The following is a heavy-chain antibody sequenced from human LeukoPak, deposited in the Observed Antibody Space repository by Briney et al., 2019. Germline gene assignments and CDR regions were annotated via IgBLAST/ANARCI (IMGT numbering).Heavy chain of an antibody. CDR2: IKQDGSEK. V-gene: IGHV3-7*01. D-gene: IGHD2-2*01. CDR3: ARDLGYCSSTSCQGWFDP. J-gene: IGHJ5*02. CDR1: GFTFGDYA. Sequence: GGSLRLSCTASGFTFGDYAMSWVRQAPGKGLEWVANIKQDGSEKYYVDSVKGRFTISRDNAKNSLYLQMNSLRAEDTAVYYCARDLGYCSSTSCQGWFDPWGQGTLVTVSS.